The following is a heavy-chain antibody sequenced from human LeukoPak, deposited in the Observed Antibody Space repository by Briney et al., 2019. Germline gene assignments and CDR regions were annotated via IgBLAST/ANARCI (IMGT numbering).Heavy chain of an antibody. D-gene: IGHD2-15*01. Sequence: TETLSLTCTVSGGSISSSSYYWGWIRQPPGKGLEWIGSMYYSGSTYYNPSLKSRVTISVDTSKNQFSLKLSSVTAADTAVYYCAREQKGHCSGGSCYLGVDPWGQGTLVTVSS. CDR1: GGSISSSSYY. V-gene: IGHV4-39*07. CDR2: MYYSGST. J-gene: IGHJ5*02. CDR3: AREQKGHCSGGSCYLGVDP.